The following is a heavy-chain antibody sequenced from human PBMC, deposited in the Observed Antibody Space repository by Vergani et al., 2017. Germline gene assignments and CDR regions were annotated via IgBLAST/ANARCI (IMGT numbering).Heavy chain of an antibody. Sequence: EVQLVESGGGLVQPGRSLRLSCAASGFTFDDYAMHWVRQAPGKGLEWVSGSSWNSGSIGYADSVKGRFTISRDNAKNSLYLQMNSLRAEDTALYYCAKGLAWQLVGGGTDYWGQGTLVTVSS. CDR1: GFTFDDYA. CDR2: SSWNSGSI. J-gene: IGHJ4*02. CDR3: AKGLAWQLVGGGTDY. D-gene: IGHD6-6*01. V-gene: IGHV3-9*01.